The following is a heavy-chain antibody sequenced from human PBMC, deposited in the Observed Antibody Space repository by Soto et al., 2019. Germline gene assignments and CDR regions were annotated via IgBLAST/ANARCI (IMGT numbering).Heavy chain of an antibody. CDR3: AKHLRGSGNYYYGMDV. Sequence: SVKVSCKASGGTFSSYAISWVRQAPGQGLEWMGGIIPIFGTANYAQKFQGRVTITADESTSTAYMELSSLRSEDTAVYYCAKHLRGSGNYYYGMDVWGQGTTVTVSS. D-gene: IGHD3-10*01. CDR1: GGTFSSYA. J-gene: IGHJ6*02. CDR2: IIPIFGTA. V-gene: IGHV1-69*13.